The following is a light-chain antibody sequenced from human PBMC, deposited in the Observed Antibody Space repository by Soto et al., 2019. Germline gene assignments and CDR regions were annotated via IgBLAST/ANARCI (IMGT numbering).Light chain of an antibody. CDR2: WAS. Sequence: DIVMTQSPDSLAVSLGERATINCKSSQSVLYSSNNKNYLAWYQQKAGRPPKLLIYWASTRESGVPDRFSGSGSGTDFTLTISSLRAEDVAVYHCQQYYTTPSPSFGGGTKVEIK. CDR1: QSVLYSSNNKNY. V-gene: IGKV4-1*01. J-gene: IGKJ4*01. CDR3: QQYYTTPSPS.